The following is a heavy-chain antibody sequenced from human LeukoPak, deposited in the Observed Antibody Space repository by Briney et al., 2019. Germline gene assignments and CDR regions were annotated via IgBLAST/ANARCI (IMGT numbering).Heavy chain of an antibody. V-gene: IGHV3-21*01. CDR1: GFTFSSYN. CDR3: ARASEEVAAEIHFDY. Sequence: GGSLTLSCVASGFTFSSYNMSWVRQPPEKGLEWVSSISSRSSYKYYADSVKGRFTNSRDNAKNSLYLQMYSLRAEDTAVYYCARASEEVAAEIHFDYWGQGTLVTVSS. CDR2: ISSRSSYK. J-gene: IGHJ4*02. D-gene: IGHD2-2*01.